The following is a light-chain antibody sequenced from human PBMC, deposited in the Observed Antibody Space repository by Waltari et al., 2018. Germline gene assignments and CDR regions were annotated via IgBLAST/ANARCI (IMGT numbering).Light chain of an antibody. J-gene: IGKJ1*01. CDR2: GAS. V-gene: IGKV3-20*01. CDR3: QQYDSSPLT. Sequence: EIVLTQSPVTLSSSPGERATLSCRASQSISSSLVWYQQKPGQPPRLLIFGASGRATGIPDRFSGSGSGTEFTLTISRLEPEDFAVYYCQQYDSSPLTFGQVTKVEIK. CDR1: QSISSS.